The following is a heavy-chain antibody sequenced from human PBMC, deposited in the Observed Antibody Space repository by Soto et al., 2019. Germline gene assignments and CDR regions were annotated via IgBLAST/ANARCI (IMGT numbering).Heavy chain of an antibody. V-gene: IGHV3-11*01. CDR2: ISSSGSTI. Sequence: GGSLRLSCAASGFTFSDYYMSWIRQAPGKGLEGVSYISSSGSTIYDADSVKGRFTISRENAKNSLYLQMNSLRAEDTAVYYCARDLGPLPLGDYWGQGTLVTVSS. CDR3: ARDLGPLPLGDY. CDR1: GFTFSDYY. J-gene: IGHJ4*02.